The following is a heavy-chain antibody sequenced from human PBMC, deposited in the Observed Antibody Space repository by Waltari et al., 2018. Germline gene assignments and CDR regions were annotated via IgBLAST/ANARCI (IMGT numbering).Heavy chain of an antibody. V-gene: IGHV3-53*02. CDR3: VRNYNGKLY. CDR1: GFAVSSNY. D-gene: IGHD3-10*01. Sequence: EVQLVETGGGLIQPGGSLRLSCAASGFAVSSNYISWVRQGPGKGLEWVSVIYGGGNTYYSDSVKGRFTSSRDNSKNTLSLQMNSLRVEDTAVYYWVRNYNGKLYWGQGTLVTVSS. J-gene: IGHJ4*02. CDR2: IYGGGNT.